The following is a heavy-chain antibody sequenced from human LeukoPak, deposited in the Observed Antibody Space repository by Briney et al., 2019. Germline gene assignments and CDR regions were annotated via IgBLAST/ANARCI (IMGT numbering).Heavy chain of an antibody. Sequence: SETLSLTCTVSGGSISGYYWSWVRQSPEKGLESIGFIYSTGSTSYNPSLRSRVTISIDTSQNQFYLRLTSVTAADTAVYHCARDPGYSSGWNYFDYWGQGTLVTVSS. CDR3: ARDPGYSSGWNYFDY. V-gene: IGHV4-59*01. CDR2: IYSTGST. D-gene: IGHD6-19*01. CDR1: GGSISGYY. J-gene: IGHJ4*02.